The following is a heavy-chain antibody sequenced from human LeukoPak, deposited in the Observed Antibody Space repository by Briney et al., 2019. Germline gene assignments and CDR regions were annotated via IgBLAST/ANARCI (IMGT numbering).Heavy chain of an antibody. Sequence: GGSLRLSCAASGFTFSSYAMSWVRQAPGKGLEWVSATSGSGGNTYYADSVKGRFTISRDNAKNSLYLQMNSLRAEDTAVFYCARGGARSSSYYYYGMDVWGLGTTVTVSS. D-gene: IGHD6-13*01. V-gene: IGHV3-23*01. J-gene: IGHJ6*02. CDR1: GFTFSSYA. CDR3: ARGGARSSSYYYYGMDV. CDR2: TSGSGGNT.